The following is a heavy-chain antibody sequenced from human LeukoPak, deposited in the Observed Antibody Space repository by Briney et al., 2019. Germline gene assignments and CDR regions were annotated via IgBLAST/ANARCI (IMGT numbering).Heavy chain of an antibody. V-gene: IGHV3-49*03. Sequence: PGGSLRLSCTASGFTFGDYAMSWFRQAPGKGLEWVGFIRSKDYGGTIEYAASVKGRFTISRDNAKNSLYLQMNSLRAEDTAVYYCARGRWFGESTFGLYWGQGTLVTVSS. D-gene: IGHD3-10*01. CDR1: GFTFGDYA. J-gene: IGHJ4*02. CDR3: ARGRWFGESTFGLY. CDR2: IRSKDYGGTI.